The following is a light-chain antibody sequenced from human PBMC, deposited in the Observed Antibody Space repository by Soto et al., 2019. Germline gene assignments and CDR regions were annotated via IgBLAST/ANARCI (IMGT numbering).Light chain of an antibody. CDR1: SSDVGGYNY. V-gene: IGLV2-14*01. Sequence: QSALTQPASVSGSPGQSITISCTGTSSDVGGYNYVSWYQQHPGKAPKLMIYEVSNRPSGVSNRFSGSKSGNTASLTISGLKAEDEADYYCSSYTSSSTLVFGGGTKATVL. CDR3: SSYTSSSTLV. J-gene: IGLJ2*01. CDR2: EVS.